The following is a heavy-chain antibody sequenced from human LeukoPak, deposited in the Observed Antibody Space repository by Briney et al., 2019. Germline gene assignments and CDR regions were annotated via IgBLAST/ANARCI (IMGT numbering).Heavy chain of an antibody. D-gene: IGHD1-26*01. V-gene: IGHV4-59*12. CDR1: GGSISSYY. Sequence: PSETLSLTCTVSGGSISSYYWSWIRQPPGKGLEWIGYIYYSGSTNYNPSLKSRVTISVDTSKNQFSLKLSSVTAADTAVYYCARKGSYGLGYWGQGTLVTVSS. CDR2: IYYSGST. J-gene: IGHJ4*02. CDR3: ARKGSYGLGY.